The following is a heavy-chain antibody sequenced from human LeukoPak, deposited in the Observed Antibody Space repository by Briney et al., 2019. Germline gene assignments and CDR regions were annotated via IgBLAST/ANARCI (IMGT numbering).Heavy chain of an antibody. D-gene: IGHD3-22*01. CDR2: IYHSGST. Sequence: GSLRLSCAASGFTFSTYAMSWVRQAPGKGLEWIGEIYHSGSTNYNPSLKSRVTISVDKSKNQFSLKLSSVTAADTAVYYCAREHDSSGYTAFDIWGQGTMVTVSS. CDR3: AREHDSSGYTAFDI. V-gene: IGHV4-4*02. J-gene: IGHJ3*02. CDR1: GFTFSTYAM.